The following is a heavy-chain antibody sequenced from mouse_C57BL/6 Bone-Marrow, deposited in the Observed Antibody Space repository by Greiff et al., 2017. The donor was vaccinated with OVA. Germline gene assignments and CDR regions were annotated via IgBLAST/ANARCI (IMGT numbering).Heavy chain of an antibody. CDR1: GFTFSSYG. J-gene: IGHJ1*03. CDR2: ISSGGSYT. V-gene: IGHV5-6*01. Sequence: EVKLVESGGDLVKPGGSLKLSCAASGFTFSSYGMSWVRKTPDKRLEWVATISSGGSYTYYPDSVKGRFTISRDNAKNTLYLQMSSLKSEDTAMYYCARQGANFYWYFDVWGTGTTVTVSS. CDR3: ARQGANFYWYFDV. D-gene: IGHD4-1*01.